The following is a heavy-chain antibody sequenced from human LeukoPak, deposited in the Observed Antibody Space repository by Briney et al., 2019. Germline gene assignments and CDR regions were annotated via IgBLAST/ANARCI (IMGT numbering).Heavy chain of an antibody. CDR2: ISFSGST. Sequence: SETLSLTCTVSGGSISSYYWRWIRQPPGKGLEWMGYISFSGSTNYNPSLESRVTISVDTSKNQFSLKLTSVTAADTAVYFCAGSDGFHYLDYWGQGTLVTVPS. V-gene: IGHV4-59*01. CDR3: AGSDGFHYLDY. J-gene: IGHJ4*02. D-gene: IGHD5-18*01. CDR1: GGSISSYY.